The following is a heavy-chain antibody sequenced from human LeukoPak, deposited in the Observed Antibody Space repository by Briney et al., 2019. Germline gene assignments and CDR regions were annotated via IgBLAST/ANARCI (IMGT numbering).Heavy chain of an antibody. CDR2: MKPNSGNT. V-gene: IGHV1-8*03. CDR3: ARRARYCSSTSCYPNFDY. J-gene: IGHJ4*02. Sequence: ASVKVSCKASGYTFTSYDINWVRQATGQWLEWMGWMKPNSGNTGYAQKFQGRVTITRNTSISTAYMELSSLRSEDTAVYYCARRARYCSSTSCYPNFDYWGQGTLVTVSS. CDR1: GYTFTSYD. D-gene: IGHD2-2*01.